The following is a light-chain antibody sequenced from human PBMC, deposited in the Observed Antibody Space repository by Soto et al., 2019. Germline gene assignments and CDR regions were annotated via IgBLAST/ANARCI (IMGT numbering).Light chain of an antibody. J-gene: IGKJ1*01. Sequence: EIVLTQSPGTLSLSPGERATLSCWASQSVSNYFVWYQQKPGQAPRLLIYDASKRATGIPARFSGSGSGTDFTLTISSLEPEDFAVYYCQQRSIWPWTSGQGTKVDIK. CDR1: QSVSNY. V-gene: IGKV3-11*01. CDR3: QQRSIWPWT. CDR2: DAS.